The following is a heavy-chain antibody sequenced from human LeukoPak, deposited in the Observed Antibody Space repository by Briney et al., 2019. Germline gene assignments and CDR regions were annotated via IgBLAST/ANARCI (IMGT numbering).Heavy chain of an antibody. CDR1: GGSISSYY. J-gene: IGHJ6*02. V-gene: IGHV4-4*07. D-gene: IGHD3-22*01. Sequence: PSETLSLTCTVSGGSISSYYWSWIRQPAGKGLEWIGRIYTSGSTNYNPSLKSRVTMSVDTSKNQFSLKLSSVTAADTAVYYCARVDYDSSGYYYYYYGMDVWGQGTTVTVSS. CDR3: ARVDYDSSGYYYYYYGMDV. CDR2: IYTSGST.